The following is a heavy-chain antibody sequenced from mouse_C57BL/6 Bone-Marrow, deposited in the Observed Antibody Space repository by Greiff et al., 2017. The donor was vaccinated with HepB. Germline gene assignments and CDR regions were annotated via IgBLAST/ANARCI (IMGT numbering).Heavy chain of an antibody. D-gene: IGHD1-1*01. Sequence: EVHLVESGGGLVQPGGSLKLSCAASGFTFSDYYMYWVRQTPEKRLEWVAYISNGGGSTYYPDTVKGRFTISRDNAKNTLYLQMSRLKSEDTAMYYCARQITTVGYFDYWGQGTTLTVSS. V-gene: IGHV5-12*01. J-gene: IGHJ2*01. CDR1: GFTFSDYY. CDR2: ISNGGGST. CDR3: ARQITTVGYFDY.